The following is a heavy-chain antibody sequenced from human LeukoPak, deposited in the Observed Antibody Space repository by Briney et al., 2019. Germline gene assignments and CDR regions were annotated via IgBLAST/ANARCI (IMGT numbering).Heavy chain of an antibody. V-gene: IGHV4-59*01. CDR1: GGSISSYY. D-gene: IGHD3-10*01. CDR3: ARVGVTMVRGVIMWKIPDGLYNWFDP. J-gene: IGHJ5*02. Sequence: SETLSLTCTVSGGSISSYYWSWIRQPPGKGLEWIGYIYYSGSTNYNPSLKSRVTISVDTSKNQFSLKLSSVTAADTAVYYCARVGVTMVRGVIMWKIPDGLYNWFDPWGQGTLVTVSS. CDR2: IYYSGST.